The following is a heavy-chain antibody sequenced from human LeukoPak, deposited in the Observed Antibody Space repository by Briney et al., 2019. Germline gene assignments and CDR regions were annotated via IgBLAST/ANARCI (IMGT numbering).Heavy chain of an antibody. CDR1: GGTFSSYA. CDR2: IIPIFGTA. J-gene: IGHJ5*02. CDR3: ARDSSGWYHWFDP. Sequence: SVKVSCKASGGTFSSYAISWVRQAPGQGLEWMGGIIPIFGTANYAQKFQGRVTMTRNTSISTAYMELSSLRSEDTAVYYCARDSSGWYHWFDPWGQGTLVTVSS. D-gene: IGHD6-19*01. V-gene: IGHV1-69*05.